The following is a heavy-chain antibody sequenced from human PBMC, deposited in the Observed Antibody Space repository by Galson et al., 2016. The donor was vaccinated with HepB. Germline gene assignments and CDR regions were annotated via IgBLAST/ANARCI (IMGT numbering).Heavy chain of an antibody. CDR3: ARSRSSSFMSYFDR. Sequence: QSGAEVKKPGESLKISCKGSGYNFSNNWVGWVRQMPGRGLEWMGIIYPGDSDTRYSPSFQGQVSISADKSINTAYLQWSKLKAADTAIYYCARSRSSSFMSYFDRWGQGTLVTVSS. D-gene: IGHD6-6*01. CDR1: GYNFSNNW. CDR2: IYPGDSDT. V-gene: IGHV5-51*01. J-gene: IGHJ4*02.